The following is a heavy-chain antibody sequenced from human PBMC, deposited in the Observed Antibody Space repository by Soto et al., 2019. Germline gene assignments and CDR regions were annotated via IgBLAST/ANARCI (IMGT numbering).Heavy chain of an antibody. CDR1: GGTFSSYA. Sequence: SVKVSCKASGGTFSSYAISWVRQAPGQGLEWMGGIIPIFGAANYAQKFQGRVTITADESTSTAYMELSSLRSEDTAVYYCARDRGSYDILIGEAFDIWGQGTMVTVSS. V-gene: IGHV1-69*13. J-gene: IGHJ3*02. CDR3: ARDRGSYDILIGEAFDI. CDR2: IIPIFGAA. D-gene: IGHD3-9*01.